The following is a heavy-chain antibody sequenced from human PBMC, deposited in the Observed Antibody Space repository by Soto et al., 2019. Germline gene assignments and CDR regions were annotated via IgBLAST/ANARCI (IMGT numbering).Heavy chain of an antibody. CDR2: IFYSGST. Sequence: SETLSLTCTVSGGSISTSLSYWDWIRQPPGKGVEWLANIFYSGSTYYNPSLASRVTVSVDTSKNEFSLKLRSVTAADTAVYYCASQPTTGDTDLWFDPWGQGTLVTVSS. CDR1: GGSISTSLSY. D-gene: IGHD2-21*01. J-gene: IGHJ5*02. V-gene: IGHV4-39*01. CDR3: ASQPTTGDTDLWFDP.